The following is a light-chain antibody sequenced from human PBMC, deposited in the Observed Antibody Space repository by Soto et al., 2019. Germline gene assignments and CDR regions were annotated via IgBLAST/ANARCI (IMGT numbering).Light chain of an antibody. CDR2: GAS. Sequence: EIVLTQSPGTLSLSPGERVTLSCRASQSVTRSFLAWYQQKPGQAPRLLIYGASSRATSIPDRFSGSGSGTDFTRTISRLEPEDFAVYYCHQYGSSPQAFGPGTKVDIK. CDR3: HQYGSSPQA. J-gene: IGKJ3*01. V-gene: IGKV3-20*01. CDR1: QSVTRSF.